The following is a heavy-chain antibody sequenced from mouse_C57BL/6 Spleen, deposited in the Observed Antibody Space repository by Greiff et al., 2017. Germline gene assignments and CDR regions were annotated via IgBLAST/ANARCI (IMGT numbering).Heavy chain of an antibody. V-gene: IGHV7-1*01. D-gene: IGHD1-1*02. CDR3: ARGGSWNYFDY. Sequence: EVKLMESGGGLVQSGRSLRLSCATSGFTFRDFYMEWVRQAPGKGLEWIAASRNKANDYTTEYSASVKGRFIVSRDTSQSILYLQMNAVRAEDTAIYYCARGGSWNYFDYWGQGTTLTVSS. CDR1: GFTFRDFY. CDR2: SRNKANDYTT. J-gene: IGHJ2*01.